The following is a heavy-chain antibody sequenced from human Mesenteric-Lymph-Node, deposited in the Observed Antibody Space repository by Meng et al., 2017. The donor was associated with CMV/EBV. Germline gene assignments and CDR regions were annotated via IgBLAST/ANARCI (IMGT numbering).Heavy chain of an antibody. CDR1: GYTFTSYY. Sequence: ASVKVSCKASGYTFTSYYMHWVRQAPGQGLEWMGWINPNSGGTNYAQKFQGRVTMTRDTSISTAYMELSRLRSDDTAVYYCAREITVTYYYYYGMDVWGQGTTVTVSS. D-gene: IGHD4-17*01. V-gene: IGHV1-2*02. CDR3: AREITVTYYYYYGMDV. CDR2: INPNSGGT. J-gene: IGHJ6*02.